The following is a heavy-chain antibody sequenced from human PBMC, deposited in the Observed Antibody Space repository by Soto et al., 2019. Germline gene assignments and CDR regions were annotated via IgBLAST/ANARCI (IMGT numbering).Heavy chain of an antibody. Sequence: SETLSLTCDVSGDFLTTYYWNWIRQSPGKGLEWIGYIFYGGHTNYNPSLRGRATISVDTPKNQVSLKLSSVTAADTAVYYCARSPQYSSGWNGGFDYWGQGTLVTVSS. D-gene: IGHD6-19*01. J-gene: IGHJ4*02. CDR2: IFYGGHT. V-gene: IGHV4-59*01. CDR3: ARSPQYSSGWNGGFDY. CDR1: GDFLTTYY.